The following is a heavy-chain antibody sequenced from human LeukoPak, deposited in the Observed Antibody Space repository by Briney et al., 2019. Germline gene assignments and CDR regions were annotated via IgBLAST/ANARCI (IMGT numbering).Heavy chain of an antibody. CDR1: GFTFSSYW. V-gene: IGHV3-21*01. CDR3: ARERDLYFDY. Sequence: PGGSLRLSCTASGFTFSSYWMHWVRQAPGKGLEWVSSISSSSSYIYYADSVKGRFTISRDNAKNSLYLQMNSLRAEDTAVYYCARERDLYFDYWGQGTLVTVSS. CDR2: ISSSSSYI. J-gene: IGHJ4*02.